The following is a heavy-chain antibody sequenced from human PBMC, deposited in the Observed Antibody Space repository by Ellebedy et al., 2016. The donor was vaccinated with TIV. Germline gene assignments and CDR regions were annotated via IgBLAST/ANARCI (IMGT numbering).Heavy chain of an antibody. D-gene: IGHD1-26*01. V-gene: IGHV3-48*02. CDR3: ARRGNYLGDAFDI. CDR2: IVCTGTTT. Sequence: GESLKISXAASEFTFSYYSMNWVRQAAGKGLEWLSYIVCTGTTTYYADSVKGRFTISRDNSKNSLFLQMNSLRDDDTAVYYCARRGNYLGDAFDIWGQGAMVIVSS. J-gene: IGHJ3*02. CDR1: EFTFSYYS.